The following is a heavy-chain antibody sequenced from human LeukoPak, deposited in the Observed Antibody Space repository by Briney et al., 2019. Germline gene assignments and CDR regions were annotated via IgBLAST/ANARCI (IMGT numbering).Heavy chain of an antibody. D-gene: IGHD1-14*01. CDR2: INSDGSST. Sequence: PGGSLRLSCAASGSTFSSYWMHWVRQAPGKGLVWVSRINSDGSSTSYADSVKGRFTISRDNVRNSLDLQMNSLRAEDTAMYFCAREGANQLYDALDIWGQGTMVTVSS. CDR3: AREGANQLYDALDI. CDR1: GSTFSSYW. V-gene: IGHV3-74*01. J-gene: IGHJ3*02.